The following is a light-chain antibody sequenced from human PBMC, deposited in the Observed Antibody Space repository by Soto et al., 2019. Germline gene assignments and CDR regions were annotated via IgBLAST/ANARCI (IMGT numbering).Light chain of an antibody. CDR3: QSYDNSLSVYV. V-gene: IGLV1-40*01. J-gene: IGLJ1*01. CDR1: SSNIGAHYD. Sequence: QSVLTQPPSVSGAPGQRVPISCTGSSSNIGAHYDVHWYQQLPETAPKLLIYGNSNRPSGVPDRFSGSKSGTSASLAITGLQAEDEADYYCQSYDNSLSVYVFGTGTKLTVL. CDR2: GNS.